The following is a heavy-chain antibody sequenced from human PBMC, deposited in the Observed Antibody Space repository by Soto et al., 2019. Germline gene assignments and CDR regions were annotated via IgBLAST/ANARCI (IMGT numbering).Heavy chain of an antibody. J-gene: IGHJ2*01. V-gene: IGHV3-30*18. CDR2: ISYDGSYK. CDR3: AKWGRGFDL. D-gene: IGHD3-10*01. CDR1: GFTFSSYG. Sequence: QVQLVESGGGVVQPGRSLRLSCAASGFTFSSYGMHWVRQAPGKWLEWVAVISYDGSYKYYADSVKGRFTISRDNSKNTLYLQMNSLRSEDTAVYYCAKWGRGFDLWGRGTLVTVSS.